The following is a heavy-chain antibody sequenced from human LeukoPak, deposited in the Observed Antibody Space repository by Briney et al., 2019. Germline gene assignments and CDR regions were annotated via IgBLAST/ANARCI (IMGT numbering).Heavy chain of an antibody. CDR3: ARDHWGMVARYFDY. D-gene: IGHD2-8*01. Sequence: SGTLSLTCTVSGGSISSSSYYWGWIRQPPGKGLEWIGSIYYSGSSYYNPSLKSRVTISVDTSKNQFSLKLSSVTAADTAVYYCARDHWGMVARYFDYWGQGTLVTVSS. J-gene: IGHJ4*02. CDR1: GGSISSSSYY. V-gene: IGHV4-39*07. CDR2: IYYSGSS.